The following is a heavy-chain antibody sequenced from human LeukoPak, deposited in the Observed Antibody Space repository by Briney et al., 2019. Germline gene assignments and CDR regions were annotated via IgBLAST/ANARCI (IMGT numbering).Heavy chain of an antibody. Sequence: PSETLSLTCTVPGGSISSSSYYWGWIRQPPGKGLEWIGSIYYSGSTYHNPSLKSRVTISVDTSKNQFSLKLSSVTAADTAVYYCARVDWLLDPGWFDPWGQGTLVTVSS. CDR3: ARVDWLLDPGWFDP. CDR1: GGSISSSSYY. D-gene: IGHD3-9*01. CDR2: IYYSGST. J-gene: IGHJ5*02. V-gene: IGHV4-39*07.